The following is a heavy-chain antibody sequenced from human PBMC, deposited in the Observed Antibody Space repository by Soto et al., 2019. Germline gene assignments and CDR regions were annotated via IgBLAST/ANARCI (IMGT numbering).Heavy chain of an antibody. CDR3: ARSGSFYDAFDF. Sequence: SVKVSCKASGGTFSSYTISWVRQAPGQGLEWMGRIIPILGRPNYAQKFQGRVTITADKSTSTAYMELRSLRSEDTAVYYCARSGSFYDAFDFWGQGTMVTVS. J-gene: IGHJ3*01. V-gene: IGHV1-69*02. CDR1: GGTFSSYT. D-gene: IGHD3-10*01. CDR2: IIPILGRP.